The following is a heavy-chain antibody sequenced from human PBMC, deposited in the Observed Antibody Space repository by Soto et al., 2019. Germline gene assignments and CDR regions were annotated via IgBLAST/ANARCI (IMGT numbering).Heavy chain of an antibody. D-gene: IGHD6-13*01. Sequence: QVQLQESGPGLVKPSQTLSLTCTVSGGSISSGGYYWSWIRQHPGKGLEWIGYIYYSGSTYYNPSLKSRVTISVDTSKNQFSLKLSSVTAADTAVYYCARALEVLPGYSSSWVRGMDVWGQGTTVTVSS. J-gene: IGHJ6*02. CDR2: IYYSGST. CDR3: ARALEVLPGYSSSWVRGMDV. V-gene: IGHV4-31*03. CDR1: GGSISSGGYY.